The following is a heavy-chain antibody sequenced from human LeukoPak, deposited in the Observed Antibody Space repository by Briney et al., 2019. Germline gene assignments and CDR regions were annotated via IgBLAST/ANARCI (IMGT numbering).Heavy chain of an antibody. Sequence: SETLSLTCTVSGGSISSGGYYWSWIRQPPGKGLEWIGYIYHSGSTYYNPSLKSRVTISVDRSKNQFSLKLSSVTAADTAVYYCALHGGSYPTSDYWGQGTLVTVSS. CDR2: IYHSGST. CDR1: GGSISSGGYY. V-gene: IGHV4-30-2*01. CDR3: ALHGGSYPTSDY. D-gene: IGHD1-26*01. J-gene: IGHJ4*02.